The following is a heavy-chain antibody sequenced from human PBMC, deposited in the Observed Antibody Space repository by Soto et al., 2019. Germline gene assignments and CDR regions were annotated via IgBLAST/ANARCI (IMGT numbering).Heavy chain of an antibody. Sequence: PSETLSLTCTVSGDSISGSYWSWIRQPPGKGLDWIGYIYYSGSTNYNPSLKSRVTISVATSKNQFSLKMNSVTAADTAVYYCARHTPGSSFDYWGQGTLVTVSS. CDR1: GDSISGSY. J-gene: IGHJ4*02. CDR2: IYYSGST. CDR3: ARHTPGSSFDY. D-gene: IGHD2-15*01. V-gene: IGHV4-59*08.